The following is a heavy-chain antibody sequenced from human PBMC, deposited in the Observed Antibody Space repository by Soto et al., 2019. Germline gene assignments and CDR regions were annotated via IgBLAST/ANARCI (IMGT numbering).Heavy chain of an antibody. Sequence: QLQLQESGPGLVKPSETLSLTCTVSDGSISRRNFYWGWIRQPPGKGLEWIGSVHYTGSTYYNPTLNSRVSISVDSSKNHLSLKVSSVTASDTAVSYCASHLYSGYSSGFDGYCGQGAMVTVSS. D-gene: IGHD6-19*01. J-gene: IGHJ4*02. CDR1: DGSISRRNFY. CDR3: ASHLYSGYSSGFDGY. V-gene: IGHV4-39*01. CDR2: VHYTGST.